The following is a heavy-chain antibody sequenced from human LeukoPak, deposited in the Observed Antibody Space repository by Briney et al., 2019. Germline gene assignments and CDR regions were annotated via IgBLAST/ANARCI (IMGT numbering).Heavy chain of an antibody. CDR2: IRYDGSNK. V-gene: IGHV3-30*02. CDR1: GFTFSSYG. CDR3: ARRERGVLDY. Sequence: GGSLRLSCAASGFTFSSYGMHWVRQAPGKGLEWVAFIRYDGSNKYYADSVKGRFTISRDNAKNSLYLQMNSLRAEDTAVYYCARRERGVLDYWGQGTLVTVSS. J-gene: IGHJ4*02. D-gene: IGHD3-10*01.